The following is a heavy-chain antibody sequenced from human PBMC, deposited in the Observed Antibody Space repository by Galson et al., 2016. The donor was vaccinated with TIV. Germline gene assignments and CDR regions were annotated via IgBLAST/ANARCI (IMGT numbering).Heavy chain of an antibody. J-gene: IGHJ4*02. CDR2: INAGNGNT. V-gene: IGHV1-3*01. CDR1: GYTFSIYA. Sequence: SVKVSCKASGYTFSIYAMHWVRQAPGRSLEWMGWINAGNGNTKYSQKFQGRVTITRDTSASTAYMELSSLRSEDTAVYYCARPPDCGGDCYKYDYWGQGTLVTVSS. CDR3: ARPPDCGGDCYKYDY. D-gene: IGHD2-21*02.